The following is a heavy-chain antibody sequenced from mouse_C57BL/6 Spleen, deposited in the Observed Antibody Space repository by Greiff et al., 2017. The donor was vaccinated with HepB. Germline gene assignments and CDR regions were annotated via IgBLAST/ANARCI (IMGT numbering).Heavy chain of an antibody. CDR3: ARGWLLPPYAMDY. V-gene: IGHV1-50*01. J-gene: IGHJ4*01. Sequence: VQLQQSGAELVKPGASVKLSCKASGYTFTSYWMQWVKQRPGQGLEWIGEIDPSDSYTNYNQKFKGKATLTVDTSSSTAYMQLSSLTSEDSAVYYCARGWLLPPYAMDYWGQGTSVTVSS. CDR1: GYTFTSYW. D-gene: IGHD2-3*01. CDR2: IDPSDSYT.